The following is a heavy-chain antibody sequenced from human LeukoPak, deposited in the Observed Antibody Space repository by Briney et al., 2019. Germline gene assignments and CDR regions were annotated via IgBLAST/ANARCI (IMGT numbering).Heavy chain of an antibody. V-gene: IGHV4-39*07. Sequence: PSETLSLTCTVSGGSISSSSYYWGWIRQPPGKGLEWIGSIYYSGSIYYNPSLKSRVTISVDTSKNQFSLKLSSVTAADTAVYYCASGYCTNGVCYRTRRHWFDPWGQGTLVTVSS. CDR1: GGSISSSSYY. CDR2: IYYSGSI. D-gene: IGHD2-8*01. CDR3: ASGYCTNGVCYRTRRHWFDP. J-gene: IGHJ5*02.